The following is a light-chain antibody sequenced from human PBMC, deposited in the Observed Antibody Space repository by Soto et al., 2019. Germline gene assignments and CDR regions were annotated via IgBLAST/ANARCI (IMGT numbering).Light chain of an antibody. CDR3: QQADSFPRT. J-gene: IGKJ4*01. CDR1: QNIGDW. V-gene: IGKV1-12*01. CDR2: AAS. Sequence: DIQMTQSPSSVSATVGDRVTISCRASQNIGDWLSWYQQKPGKAPKLLIYAASSLQSGVPSRFSGSGSGTDFTLTISSLQPDDFATYYCQQADSFPRTFGGGTKVDIK.